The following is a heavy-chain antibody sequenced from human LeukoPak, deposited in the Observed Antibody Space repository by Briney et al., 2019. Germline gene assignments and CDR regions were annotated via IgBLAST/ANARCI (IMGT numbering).Heavy chain of an antibody. J-gene: IGHJ3*02. CDR1: GFTFSNYA. Sequence: GGSLRLSCAASGFTFSNYAMHWVRQAPGKGLEWVVVISYDGSNEYYPDSVKGRFPISRDNSTNTLYLQMNSLRAEDTAVYYCARGHDAFDIWGQGTMVSVSS. CDR3: ARGHDAFDI. CDR2: ISYDGSNE. V-gene: IGHV3-30-3*01.